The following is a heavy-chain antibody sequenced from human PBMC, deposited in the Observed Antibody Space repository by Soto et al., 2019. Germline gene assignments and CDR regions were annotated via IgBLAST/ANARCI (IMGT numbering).Heavy chain of an antibody. CDR3: TRDDYYYDSSGYYSDSFDY. D-gene: IGHD3-22*01. CDR2: IKSKTDGGTT. J-gene: IGHJ4*02. CDR1: GFTFSNAW. Sequence: GSLRLSCAASGFTFSNAWMSWVRQAPGKGLEWVGRIKSKTDGGTTDYAAPVKGRFTISRDDSKSIAYLQMNSLKTEDTAVYYCTRDDYYYDSSGYYSDSFDYWGQGTLVTVSS. V-gene: IGHV3-15*01.